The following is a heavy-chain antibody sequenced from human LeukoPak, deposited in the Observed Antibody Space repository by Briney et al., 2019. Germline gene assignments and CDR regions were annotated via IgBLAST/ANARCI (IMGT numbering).Heavy chain of an antibody. Sequence: SSQSMSLTCAVYGGSFSNYYWGWIRQPAGRGLGWIGEIDHMVSTNYNRSLKSRLTISVDTSKTQFSLSLSSVTAADTAVYYCARAPVRVAAVGKYFDYWGQGTLVTVSS. J-gene: IGHJ4*02. CDR2: IDHMVST. CDR1: GGSFSNYY. CDR3: ARAPVRVAAVGKYFDY. V-gene: IGHV4-34*01. D-gene: IGHD6-13*01.